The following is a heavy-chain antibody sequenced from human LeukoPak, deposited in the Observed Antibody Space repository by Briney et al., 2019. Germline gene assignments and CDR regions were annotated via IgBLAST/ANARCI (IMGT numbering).Heavy chain of an antibody. CDR3: ARGALYYYGSGSYGFDY. CDR2: IWYDGSKE. D-gene: IGHD3-10*01. CDR1: GLTFSIYG. J-gene: IGHJ4*02. Sequence: GRSLRLSCVASGLTFSIYGMHWVRQAPGKGLEWVAVIWYDGSKENYADSVKGRFTISRDNSKNTLYLQMNSLRAEDTAVYYCARGALYYYGSGSYGFDYWGQGTLVTVSS. V-gene: IGHV3-33*01.